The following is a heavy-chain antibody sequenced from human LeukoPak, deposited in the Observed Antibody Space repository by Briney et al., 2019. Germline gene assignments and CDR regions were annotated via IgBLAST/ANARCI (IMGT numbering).Heavy chain of an antibody. V-gene: IGHV4-4*02. CDR1: GGSISSSNW. CDR2: IHHSGST. CDR3: AREKSGGSFDY. J-gene: IGHJ4*02. Sequence: SETLSLTCAVSGGSISSSNWWSWVRQPPGKGLEWIGEIHHSGSTNYNPSLKSRVTISVDTSKNQFSLKLTSVTAADTAVYYCAREKSGGSFDYWGQGTLVTVSS. D-gene: IGHD2-15*01.